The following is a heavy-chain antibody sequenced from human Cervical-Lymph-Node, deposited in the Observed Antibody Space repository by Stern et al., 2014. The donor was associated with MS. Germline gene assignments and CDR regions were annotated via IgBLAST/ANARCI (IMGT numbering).Heavy chain of an antibody. CDR2: IYWDDDK. CDR3: AHSRVKYCRGGTCYSSLFDY. CDR1: GFSVTTAGVG. V-gene: IGHV2-5*02. J-gene: IGHJ4*02. D-gene: IGHD2-15*01. Sequence: QVTLKESGPTLVKPTQTVTLTCTLSGFSVTTAGVGVGWIRQPPGKALEWLALIYWDDDKLYSPSLKNRLTITKDPSKNQVVLTMTNVDPMDTATYYCAHSRVKYCRGGTCYSSLFDYWGQGTLVTVSS.